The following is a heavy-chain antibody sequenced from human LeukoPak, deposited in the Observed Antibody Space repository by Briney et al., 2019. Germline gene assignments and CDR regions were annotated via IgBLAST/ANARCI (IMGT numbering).Heavy chain of an antibody. CDR3: ARDTLTVVAVTYFDY. CDR2: IISIFGTA. CDR1: GGTFSSYA. Sequence: SVKVSCKASGGTFSSYAISWVRQAPGQGLEWMGRIISIFGTANYAQKFQGRVTITTDESTSTAYMELSSLRSEDTAVYYCARDTLTVVAVTYFDYWGQGTLVTVSS. J-gene: IGHJ4*02. D-gene: IGHD2-15*01. V-gene: IGHV1-69*05.